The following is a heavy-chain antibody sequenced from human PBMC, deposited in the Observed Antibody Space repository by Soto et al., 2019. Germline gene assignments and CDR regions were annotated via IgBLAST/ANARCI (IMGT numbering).Heavy chain of an antibody. CDR2: ISIYSDGT. J-gene: IGHJ5*02. D-gene: IGHD2-2*01. Sequence: HVQLVQSGGEVKRPGASVKVSCKTSGYTFSNYGITWVRQAHGQPLEWLGWISIYSDGTNYAQKLQGRVSMTTNTSTTTAYMELRSLRSDDTAVYYCARVVPGAEAWFGPWGQGTLVTVSS. CDR3: ARVVPGAEAWFGP. CDR1: GYTFSNYG. V-gene: IGHV1-18*01.